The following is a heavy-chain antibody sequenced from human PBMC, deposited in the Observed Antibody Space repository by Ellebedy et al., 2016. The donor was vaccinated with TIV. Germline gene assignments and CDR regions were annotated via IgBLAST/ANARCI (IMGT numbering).Heavy chain of an antibody. CDR1: GDTFTDYA. CDR3: ARHRGYYYYYGMDV. Sequence: SVKVSCKAPGDTFTDYAFTWVRQAPGQGLEWMGGIIPMFATTNYAQKFQGRVTITADRFTSTAYMELSSLRSEDTAVYYCARHRGYYYYYGMDVWGQGTTVTVSS. J-gene: IGHJ6*02. CDR2: IIPMFATT. V-gene: IGHV1-69*06.